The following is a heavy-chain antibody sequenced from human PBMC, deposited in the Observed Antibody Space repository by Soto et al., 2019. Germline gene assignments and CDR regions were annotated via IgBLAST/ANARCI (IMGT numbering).Heavy chain of an antibody. V-gene: IGHV4-59*01. CDR1: GGSISSYY. CDR3: ARTAAPVAWFDP. Sequence: SETLSLTCTVSGGSISSYYWSWIRQPPGKGLEWIGYIYYSGITNYNPSLKSRVTISVDTSKNQFSLKLSSVTAADTAVYYCARTAAPVAWFDPLGQGILVSVSS. CDR2: IYYSGIT. J-gene: IGHJ5*02.